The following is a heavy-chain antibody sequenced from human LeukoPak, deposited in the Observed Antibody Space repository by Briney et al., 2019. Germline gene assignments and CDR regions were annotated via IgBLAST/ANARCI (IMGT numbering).Heavy chain of an antibody. CDR2: INPNSGGT. J-gene: IGHJ6*02. CDR3: AGSGGSYVYYYGMDV. D-gene: IGHD2-15*01. V-gene: IGHV1-2*02. CDR1: GYTFTGYY. Sequence: ASVKVSCKASGYTFTGYYMHWVRQAPGQGLEWMGWINPNSGGTNYAQKFQGRVTMTRDTSISTAYMELSRLRSDDTAVYCCAGSGGSYVYYYGMDVWGQGTTVTVSS.